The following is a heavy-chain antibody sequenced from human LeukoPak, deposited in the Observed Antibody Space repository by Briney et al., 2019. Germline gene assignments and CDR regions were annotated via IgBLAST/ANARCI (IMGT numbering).Heavy chain of an antibody. CDR2: IKHDGSEK. V-gene: IGHV3-7*01. D-gene: IGHD3-3*01. CDR3: ATDRGWRTSGYYLYYFEY. Sequence: GGSLRLSCAASGFIFTNYFMSWVRQAPGKGLKWVASIKHDGSEKYYVDSVRGRFTISRDNTMNSLYLQMSSLRAEDTAVYYCATDRGWRTSGYYLYYFEYWGQGTLVTYSS. CDR1: GFIFTNYF. J-gene: IGHJ4*02.